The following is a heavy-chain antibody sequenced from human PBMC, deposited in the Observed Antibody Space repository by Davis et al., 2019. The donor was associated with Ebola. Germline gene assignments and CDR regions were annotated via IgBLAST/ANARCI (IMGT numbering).Heavy chain of an antibody. Sequence: PGGSLRLSCVASGLTFTDSAIHWVRQAPGKGLEWVANIKQDGSEKYYVDSVKGRFTISRDNAKNSLYLQMNSLRAEDTAVYYCARATYLGYCISTSCYGGLGFDYWGQGTLVTVSS. D-gene: IGHD2-2*01. CDR3: ARATYLGYCISTSCYGGLGFDY. V-gene: IGHV3-7*03. CDR2: IKQDGSEK. J-gene: IGHJ4*02. CDR1: GLTFTDSA.